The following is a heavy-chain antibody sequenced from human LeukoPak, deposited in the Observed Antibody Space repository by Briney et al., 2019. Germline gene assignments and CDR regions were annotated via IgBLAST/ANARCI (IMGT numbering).Heavy chain of an antibody. CDR2: IYHSGNT. Sequence: SETLSLTCAVSGGSISSGDYYWTWIRQPPGKGLEWVGYIYHSGNTYYNPFLKSRLTISLDTSKNQFSLRLSSVTAADTAVYFCARLNSGGCYDYWGQGTLVTVSS. CDR3: ARLNSGGCYDY. J-gene: IGHJ4*02. CDR1: GGSISSGDYY. D-gene: IGHD2-15*01. V-gene: IGHV4-30-4*01.